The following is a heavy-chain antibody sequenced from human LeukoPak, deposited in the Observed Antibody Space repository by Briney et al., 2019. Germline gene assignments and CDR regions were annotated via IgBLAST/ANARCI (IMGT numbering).Heavy chain of an antibody. CDR1: GFTFSTYR. CDR3: ARGLGCSGGSCYFDY. D-gene: IGHD2-15*01. J-gene: IGHJ4*02. CDR2: ISSSSTYI. Sequence: GGSLRLSCAASGFTFSTYRMNWVRQAPGKGLEWVSSISSSSTYIYYADSVKGRFTISRDNAKNSLYLQMNSLRAEDTAVYFCARGLGCSGGSCYFDYWGQGTLVTVSS. V-gene: IGHV3-21*01.